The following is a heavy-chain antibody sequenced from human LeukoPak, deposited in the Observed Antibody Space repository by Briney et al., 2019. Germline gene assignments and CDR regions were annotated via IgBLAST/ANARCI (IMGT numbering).Heavy chain of an antibody. CDR1: GGTFSSYA. J-gene: IGHJ4*02. Sequence: ASVKVSCKASGGTFSSYAISWVRQAPGQGLEWMGGIIPIFGTANYAQKFQGRVTITAGESTSTAYMELSSLRSEDTAVYYCARVGAGPIFGVVTKDNPFDYWGQGTLVTVSS. V-gene: IGHV1-69*13. CDR2: IIPIFGTA. CDR3: ARVGAGPIFGVVTKDNPFDY. D-gene: IGHD3-3*01.